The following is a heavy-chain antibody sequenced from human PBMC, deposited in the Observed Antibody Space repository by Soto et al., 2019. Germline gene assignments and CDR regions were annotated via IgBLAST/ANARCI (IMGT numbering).Heavy chain of an antibody. CDR3: ARDPLGTPFGYFKY. V-gene: IGHV4-31*03. CDR1: GGSISSGGYY. Sequence: QAQLQESGPGLVKPSQTLSLTCTFSGGSISSGGYYWSWIRQHPGKGLEWMGNIYYSGSTYYNPSLKSRVTISVDTSKNQFSLKLSSVTAADTAVYYCARDPLGTPFGYFKYWGQGTLVNVSS. CDR2: IYYSGST. D-gene: IGHD3-16*01. J-gene: IGHJ4*02.